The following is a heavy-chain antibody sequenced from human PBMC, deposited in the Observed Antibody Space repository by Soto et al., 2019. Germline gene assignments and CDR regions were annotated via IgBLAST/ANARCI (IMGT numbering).Heavy chain of an antibody. CDR1: GFTFDDYA. CDR2: ISWNSGSI. V-gene: IGHV3-9*01. Sequence: GGSLRLSCAASGFTFDDYAMHWVRQAPGKGLEWVSGISWNSGSIGYADSVKGRFTISRDNAKNSLYLQMNSLRAEDTALYYCAKVGVYCSGGSCYSRRAFDIWGQGTMVTVSS. CDR3: AKVGVYCSGGSCYSRRAFDI. J-gene: IGHJ3*02. D-gene: IGHD2-15*01.